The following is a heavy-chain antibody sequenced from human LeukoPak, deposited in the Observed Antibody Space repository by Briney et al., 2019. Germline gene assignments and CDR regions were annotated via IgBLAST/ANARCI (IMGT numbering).Heavy chain of an antibody. CDR2: TNPDGSRV. D-gene: IGHD3-10*01. J-gene: IGHJ5*02. CDR1: GATFSTFW. V-gene: IGHV3-74*01. CDR3: AFDFGGYSDT. Sequence: GGSLRLSCAVSGATFSTFWMHWVRQVPGKGPTWVSRTNPDGSRVDYADSVKGRFTISRDNARDTLYLQMNSLRVEDTAMYYCAFDFGGYSDTWGQGTLVTVSS.